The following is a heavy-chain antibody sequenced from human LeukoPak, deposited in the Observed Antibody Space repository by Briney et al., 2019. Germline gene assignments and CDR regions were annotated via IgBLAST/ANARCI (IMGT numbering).Heavy chain of an antibody. D-gene: IGHD6-13*01. J-gene: IGHJ4*02. V-gene: IGHV3-74*01. CDR2: VNSDGSTT. CDR1: GFPFSHYW. CDR3: ARGYYSSSRIDY. Sequence: GGSLRLSCAASGFPFSHYWMHWVRQAPGKGLVWVSRVNSDGSTTNYADSVKGRFTISRDNAENTLYMRMNSLRPEDTAVYYCARGYYSSSRIDYWGQGTLVTVSS.